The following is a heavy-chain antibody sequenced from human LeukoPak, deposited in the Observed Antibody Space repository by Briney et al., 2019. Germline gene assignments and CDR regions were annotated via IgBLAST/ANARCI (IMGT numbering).Heavy chain of an antibody. D-gene: IGHD6-13*01. J-gene: IGHJ4*02. V-gene: IGHV4-59*01. CDR3: ARGAAGTRDY. CDR1: GGSISSYY. Sequence: SETLSLTCTVSGGSISSYYWSWIRQPPGKGLEWIGYIYYSGSTNYNPSLKSRVTISVDTSKNQFSLKLSSVTAADTAVYYCARGAAGTRDYWGQGTLVTVFS. CDR2: IYYSGST.